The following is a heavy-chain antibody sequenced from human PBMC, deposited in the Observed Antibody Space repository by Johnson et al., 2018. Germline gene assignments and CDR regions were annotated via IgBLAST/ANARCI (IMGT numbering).Heavy chain of an antibody. Sequence: VQLVESGGGVVQPGRSLRLSCTASGFSFSSYAMHWVRQAPGKGLEWVAVISYDGSNKYYADSVKGRFTISRDNSKNTLYLQMNSLRAEDTAVYYCARSSWDWNYVRAFDIWGQGTMVTVSS. CDR1: GFSFSSYA. CDR2: ISYDGSNK. V-gene: IGHV3-30-3*01. CDR3: ARSSWDWNYVRAFDI. J-gene: IGHJ3*02. D-gene: IGHD1-7*01.